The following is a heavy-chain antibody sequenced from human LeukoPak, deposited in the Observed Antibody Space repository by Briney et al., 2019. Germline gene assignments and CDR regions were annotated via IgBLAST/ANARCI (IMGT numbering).Heavy chain of an antibody. V-gene: IGHV1-18*01. J-gene: IGHJ5*02. Sequence: ASVKVSCKASGYTFTSYGISWVRQAPGQGLEWMGWISAYNGNTNYAQKLQGRVTMTTDTSTSTAYMELRSLRSDDTAVYYCARRSIAVVGPDNWFDPWGQGTLVTVSS. CDR1: GYTFTSYG. CDR2: ISAYNGNT. CDR3: ARRSIAVVGPDNWFDP. D-gene: IGHD6-19*01.